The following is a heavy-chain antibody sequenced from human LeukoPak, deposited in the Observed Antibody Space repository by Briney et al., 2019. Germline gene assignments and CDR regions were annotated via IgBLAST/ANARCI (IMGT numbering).Heavy chain of an antibody. CDR2: IYAAGST. CDR1: GFTISDNF. CDR3: ARGPYPGSMFLDH. Sequence: GGSLRLSCAASGFTISDNFMSWVRQAPGKGLEWVSLIYAAGSTYYADSVKGRFTISRHNSKNTLYLQMNSLRAEDTAVYYCARGPYPGSMFLDHWGLGTLVTVSS. V-gene: IGHV3-53*04. D-gene: IGHD3-10*02. J-gene: IGHJ4*02.